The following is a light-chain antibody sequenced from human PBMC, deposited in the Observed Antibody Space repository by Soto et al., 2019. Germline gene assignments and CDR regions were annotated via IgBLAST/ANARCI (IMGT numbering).Light chain of an antibody. CDR1: QTVSSN. Sequence: TQPLDTLSLSPGEGHTLSCRASQTVSSNYLAWYQQKVGQTPRLLIHGASTRATGIAARFSGSGSGTDFTLTISGLQSEDFATYYCQQYNNWPVTFGGGTRLEIK. CDR3: QQYNNWPVT. CDR2: GAS. V-gene: IGKV3D-15*01. J-gene: IGKJ5*01.